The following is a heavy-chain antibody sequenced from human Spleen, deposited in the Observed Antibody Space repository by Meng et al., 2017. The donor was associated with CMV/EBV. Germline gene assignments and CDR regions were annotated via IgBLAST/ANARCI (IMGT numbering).Heavy chain of an antibody. CDR3: AHRAVITLHFDY. J-gene: IGHJ4*02. CDR1: GFSLSTSGVG. Sequence: QITLKESVPTLVKPTQTLPLTCTFSGFSLSTSGVGVGWIRQPPGKALEWLALIYWDDDKRYSPSLKSRLTITKDTSKNQVVLTMTNMDPVDTATYYCAHRAVITLHFDYWGQGTLVTVSS. D-gene: IGHD3-22*01. CDR2: IYWDDDK. V-gene: IGHV2-5*02.